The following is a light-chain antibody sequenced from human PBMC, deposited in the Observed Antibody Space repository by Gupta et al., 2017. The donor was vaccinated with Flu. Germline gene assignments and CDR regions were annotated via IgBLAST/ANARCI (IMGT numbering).Light chain of an antibody. Sequence: PSSLSASVGDRVTITCRASQSISSYLNWYQQKPGKAPKLLIYAASSLQSGVPLRFSGSGSGTDFTLTISSLQPEDFATYYCQQSYSIPTTFGQGTRLEIK. V-gene: IGKV1-39*01. CDR3: QQSYSIPTT. CDR2: AAS. CDR1: QSISSY. J-gene: IGKJ5*01.